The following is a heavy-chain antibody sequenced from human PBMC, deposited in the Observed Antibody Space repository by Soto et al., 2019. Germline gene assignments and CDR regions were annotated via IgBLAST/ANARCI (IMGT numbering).Heavy chain of an antibody. Sequence: QVQLQESGPGLVKPSQTLSLTCTVSGGSISSGDYYWSWIRQPPGKGLEWIGYIYYSGSTYYNPSLKSRVIISVDTSKNQFSLKLTSVTAADTAVYFCARAEGRATLLFGMDVWGQGTTVTVSS. V-gene: IGHV4-30-4*01. CDR3: ARAEGRATLLFGMDV. D-gene: IGHD5-12*01. J-gene: IGHJ6*02. CDR2: IYYSGST. CDR1: GGSISSGDYY.